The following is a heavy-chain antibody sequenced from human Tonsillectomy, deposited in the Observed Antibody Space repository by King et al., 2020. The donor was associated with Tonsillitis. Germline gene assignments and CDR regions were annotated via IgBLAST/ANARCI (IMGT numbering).Heavy chain of an antibody. D-gene: IGHD2-8*01. V-gene: IGHV3-7*01. J-gene: IGHJ4*02. CDR2: IKQDGSEK. CDR1: GFTFSSYR. CDR3: ARPPTHCTNGVCYYY. Sequence: VQLVESGGDLVQPGGSLRLSCAASGFTFSSYRMSWVRQAPGKGLEWVANIKQDGSEKYYVDSVKGRFTISRDNAKDSLFLQMNSLRAEDTAVYYCARPPTHCTNGVCYYYWGQGTLVTVSS.